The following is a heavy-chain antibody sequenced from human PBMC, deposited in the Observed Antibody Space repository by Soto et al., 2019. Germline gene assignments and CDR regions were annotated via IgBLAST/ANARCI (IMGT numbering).Heavy chain of an antibody. V-gene: IGHV1-18*01. Sequence: QVQLVQSGAELKKPGASVKVSCKPSGYTFNSYGITWVRQAPGQGLEWMGWISGYNSNTVYAQRLQGRVTMTTDTCTSTAYRELRSLRSDDTAVYYCARGAPHDYWGQGTLVTVSS. CDR3: ARGAPHDY. CDR2: ISGYNSNT. J-gene: IGHJ4*02. CDR1: GYTFNSYG.